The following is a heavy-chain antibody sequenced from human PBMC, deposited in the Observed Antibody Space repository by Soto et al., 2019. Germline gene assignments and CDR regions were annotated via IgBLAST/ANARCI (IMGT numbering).Heavy chain of an antibody. CDR3: ARLVYFDILTGDYDYNFDY. D-gene: IGHD3-9*01. CDR2: IYHTGST. Sequence: QVQLQESGPGLVKPSETLSLTCSVSGGSFSSYYWSWIRQPPGKGLEWIAYIYHTGSTNYNPSLSSRVTISVDTSNKQFSLRLSSVTAADTAVYYCARLVYFDILTGDYDYNFDYWGQGTLVTVSS. V-gene: IGHV4-59*08. J-gene: IGHJ4*02. CDR1: GGSFSSYY.